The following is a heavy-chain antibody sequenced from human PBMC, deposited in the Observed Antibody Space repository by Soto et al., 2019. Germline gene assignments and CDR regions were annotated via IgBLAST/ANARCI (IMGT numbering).Heavy chain of an antibody. V-gene: IGHV1-18*01. CDR2: ISGFNGAT. J-gene: IGHJ4*02. CDR1: GFTFSRFG. CDR3: ARLYSSGWPRSYSDY. D-gene: IGHD6-19*01. Sequence: ASVKVSCKASGFTFSRFGISWVRQAPGQGLEWMGWISGFNGATNYAQKFQDRITMTTDTPKTTAYMELRSLRSDDTAVYFCARLYSSGWPRSYSDYWGXGTLVNVSS.